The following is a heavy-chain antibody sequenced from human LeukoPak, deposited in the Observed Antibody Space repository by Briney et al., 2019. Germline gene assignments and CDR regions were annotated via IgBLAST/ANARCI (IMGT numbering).Heavy chain of an antibody. Sequence: SETLSLTCTVSGYSISSGYYWGWIRQPPGKGLEWIGSIYHSGSTYYNPSLKSRVTISVDTSKNQFSLKLSSVTAADTAVYYCARDGLNYYDSGGWNQRAFDIWGQGTMVTVSS. V-gene: IGHV4-38-2*02. CDR3: ARDGLNYYDSGGWNQRAFDI. J-gene: IGHJ3*02. D-gene: IGHD3-22*01. CDR2: IYHSGST. CDR1: GYSISSGYY.